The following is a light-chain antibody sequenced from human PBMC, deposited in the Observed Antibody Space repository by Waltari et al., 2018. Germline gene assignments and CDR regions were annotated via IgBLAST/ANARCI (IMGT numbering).Light chain of an antibody. Sequence: QSALTQPRSVSGFPGQSVTISCTGTSSDVGTYKYVSWHQQHPGQAPKRIMFDVSKRPSGVPDRFSGSKSGDTASLTISGLQAEDEADYYCCSYTVSNTLLFGGGTKLTVL. V-gene: IGLV2-11*01. CDR2: DVS. CDR3: CSYTVSNTLL. J-gene: IGLJ3*02. CDR1: SSDVGTYKY.